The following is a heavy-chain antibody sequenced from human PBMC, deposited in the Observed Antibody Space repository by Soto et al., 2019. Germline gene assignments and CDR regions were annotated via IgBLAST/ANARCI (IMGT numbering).Heavy chain of an antibody. V-gene: IGHV3-33*01. CDR2: IWYDGSNK. CDR3: ARDLLSQEQQLYKKPDY. D-gene: IGHD6-13*01. Sequence: PGGSLRLTCAASGFTFSSYGMHWVRQAPGKGLEWVAVIWYDGSNKYYADSVKGRFTISRDNSKNTLYLQMNSLRAEDTAVYYCARDLLSQEQQLYKKPDYWGQGTLVTVSS. J-gene: IGHJ4*02. CDR1: GFTFSSYG.